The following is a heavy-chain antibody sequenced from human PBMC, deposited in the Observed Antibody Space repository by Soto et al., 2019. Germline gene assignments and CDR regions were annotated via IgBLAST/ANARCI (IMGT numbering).Heavy chain of an antibody. CDR2: ISWNSGNI. CDR3: AKGHTTSVFSYFDL. Sequence: EVQLVESGGGLVQPGRSLRLSCAASGFTFDDYAMNWVRQAPGKGLEWVSSISWNSGNIVYADSVKGRFTISRDNAKNSLYLQMSSLRAEDTAFYSCAKGHTTSVFSYFDLWGRGVLVTVSS. CDR1: GFTFDDYA. V-gene: IGHV3-9*01. J-gene: IGHJ2*01. D-gene: IGHD1-1*01.